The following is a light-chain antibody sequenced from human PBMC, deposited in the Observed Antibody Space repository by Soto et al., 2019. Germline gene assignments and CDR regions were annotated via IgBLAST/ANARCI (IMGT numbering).Light chain of an antibody. CDR3: SASAGSSTWV. Sequence: QSVPTQPPSASGSPGQSVTFSCTGTSSDVGGYNYVSWYQQYPGKAPKLMIYEVYKRPSGVPDRFSGSKSGNTASLTVSGLQPEDEADYDCSASAGSSTWVFGGGTKLTVL. CDR2: EVY. CDR1: SSDVGGYNY. V-gene: IGLV2-8*01. J-gene: IGLJ2*01.